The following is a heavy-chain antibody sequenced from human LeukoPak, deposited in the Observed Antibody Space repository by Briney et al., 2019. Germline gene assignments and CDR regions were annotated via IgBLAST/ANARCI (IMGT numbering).Heavy chain of an antibody. CDR1: GFIFSRYA. Sequence: GGSLRLSCAASGFIFSRYAMHWVRQAPGKGLEWVAVISYDGSNEYYAESVKGRFTISRDSSENTLYLEMNSLRVEDTAVYYCARNGMDVWGQGTTVTVSS. CDR3: ARNGMDV. V-gene: IGHV3-30-3*01. J-gene: IGHJ6*02. CDR2: ISYDGSNE.